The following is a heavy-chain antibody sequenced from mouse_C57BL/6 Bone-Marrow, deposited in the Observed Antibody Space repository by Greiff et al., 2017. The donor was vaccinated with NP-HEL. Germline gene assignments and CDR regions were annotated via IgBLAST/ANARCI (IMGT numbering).Heavy chain of an antibody. CDR2: IYPSDSET. CDR1: GYTFTSYW. D-gene: IGHD2-4*01. J-gene: IGHJ1*03. CDR3: ARGRDLIYYDLYWYFDV. V-gene: IGHV1-61*01. Sequence: QVQLQQPGAELVRPGSSVKLSCKASGYTFTSYWMDWVKQRPGQGLEWIGNIYPSDSETHYNQKFKDKATLTVDKSSSTAYMQLSSLTSEDSAVYYCARGRDLIYYDLYWYFDVWGTGTTVTVSS.